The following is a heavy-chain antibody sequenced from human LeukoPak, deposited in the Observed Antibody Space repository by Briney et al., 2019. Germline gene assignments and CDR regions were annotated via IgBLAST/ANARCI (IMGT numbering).Heavy chain of an antibody. J-gene: IGHJ4*02. CDR1: GGTFSSYA. CDR3: AREDYGLPFDY. CDR2: ISAYNGNT. D-gene: IGHD4/OR15-4a*01. Sequence: ASVKVSCKASGGTFSSYAISWVRQAPGQGLKWMGWISAYNGNTNYAQKLQGRVTMTTDTSTSTAYMELRSLRSDDTAVYYCAREDYGLPFDYWGQGTLVTVSS. V-gene: IGHV1-18*01.